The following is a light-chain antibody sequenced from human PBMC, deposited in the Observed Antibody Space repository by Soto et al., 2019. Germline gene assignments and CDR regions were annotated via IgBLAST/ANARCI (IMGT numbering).Light chain of an antibody. J-gene: IGKJ1*01. CDR3: QQYDSYSWT. CDR1: QTISTW. V-gene: IGKV1-5*03. CDR2: RAS. Sequence: DIQMTQSPSTLSASVGDRVTITCRASQTISTWLAWYQQKPGKAPNLLIYRASTLESGVPSRFSGSGSGTEFTLTVSSLQPDDFATYYCQQYDSYSWTFGQGPKVEIK.